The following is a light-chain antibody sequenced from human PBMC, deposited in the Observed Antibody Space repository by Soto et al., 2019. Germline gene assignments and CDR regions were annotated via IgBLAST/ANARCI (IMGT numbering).Light chain of an antibody. J-gene: IGKJ2*01. V-gene: IGKV1-27*01. Sequence: DIQMTQSPSALSASVGDTVTITCRASQDIGTYLAWYQQKPGKAPRLLIYVASTLQSGVPSRFRGSGSGTDVTLTISSLQPEDVATYYCQKYNGGPYTFGQGTKLEIK. CDR2: VAS. CDR3: QKYNGGPYT. CDR1: QDIGTY.